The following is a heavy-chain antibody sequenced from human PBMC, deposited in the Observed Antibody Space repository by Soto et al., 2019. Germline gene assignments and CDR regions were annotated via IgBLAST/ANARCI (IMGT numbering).Heavy chain of an antibody. CDR3: ARFNGSGTNYYIGV. CDR2: ISVDSGNT. CDR1: GYIFTSYG. D-gene: IGHD3-10*01. J-gene: IGHJ6*03. Sequence: QVQLVQSGAELKKPGASAKVSCKASGYIFTSYGISWVRQAPGQGLEWMAWISVDSGNTNYAQNFQGRVTMTTDTSARTAHMELRSLRSDDTAVYYCARFNGSGTNYYIGVGGKGTTVIGSS. V-gene: IGHV1-18*01.